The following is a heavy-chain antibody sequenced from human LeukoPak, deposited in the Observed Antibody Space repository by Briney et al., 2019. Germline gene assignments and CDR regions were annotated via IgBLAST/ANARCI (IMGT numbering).Heavy chain of an antibody. CDR3: ARGSTMVRGVIDY. D-gene: IGHD3-10*01. CDR1: GFTFSSYE. V-gene: IGHV3-48*03. Sequence: PGGSLRLSCAASGFTFSSYEMNWVRQAPGKGLEWVSYISSSGSTIYYADSVKGRFTISRDNSKNTLYLQMNSLRAEDTAVYYCARGSTMVRGVIDYWGQGTLVTVSS. CDR2: ISSSGSTI. J-gene: IGHJ4*02.